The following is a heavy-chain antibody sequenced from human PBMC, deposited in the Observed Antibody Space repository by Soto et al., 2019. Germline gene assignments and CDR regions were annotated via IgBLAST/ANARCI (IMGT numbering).Heavy chain of an antibody. CDR2: IWDDGRRK. Sequence: GGSLRLSCAASGFTFSLYGMHWVRQAPGKGLEWVAAIWDDGRRKDYADSVKDRLFISRDNSKNTLYLQLDSLRPEDTAVYYCATWQGSLNFHYWGQGTLVTVYS. V-gene: IGHV3-33*01. J-gene: IGHJ4*02. CDR1: GFTFSLYG. CDR3: ATWQGSLNFHY.